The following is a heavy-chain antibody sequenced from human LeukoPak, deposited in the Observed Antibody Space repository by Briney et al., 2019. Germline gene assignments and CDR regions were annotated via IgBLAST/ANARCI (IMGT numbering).Heavy chain of an antibody. CDR2: IYTRGST. J-gene: IGHJ3*02. V-gene: IGHV4-4*07. D-gene: IGHD2-15*01. CDR1: GGSISSHY. Sequence: SETPSLTCTVSGGSISSHYWSWIRQPPGKGLKWIGRIYTRGSTNYNPSLKSRVTMSVDTSKNQFSLKLSSVTAADTAVYYCARGRYCSADICSGGDAFDIWGQGTMVSVSS. CDR3: ARGRYCSADICSGGDAFDI.